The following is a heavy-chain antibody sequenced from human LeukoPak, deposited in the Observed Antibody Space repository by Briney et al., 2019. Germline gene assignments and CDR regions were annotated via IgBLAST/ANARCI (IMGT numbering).Heavy chain of an antibody. CDR2: IYYSGGT. V-gene: IGHV4-59*08. CDR1: GGSISSYY. J-gene: IGHJ5*02. D-gene: IGHD3-10*01. CDR3: ARHSNYGSGSYYRYWFDP. Sequence: PSETLSLTCTVSGGSISSYYWSWIRQPPGKGLEWIGYIYYSGGTNYNPSLKSRVTISVDTSKNQFSLNLSSVTAADTAVYYCARHSNYGSGSYYRYWFDPWGQGTLVTVSS.